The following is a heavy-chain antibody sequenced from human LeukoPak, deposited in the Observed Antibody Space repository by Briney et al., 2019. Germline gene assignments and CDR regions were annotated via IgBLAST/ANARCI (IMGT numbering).Heavy chain of an antibody. CDR1: GGSFSGYY. CDR2: INDSGST. J-gene: IGHJ5*02. Sequence: SETLSLTCAVYGGSFSGYYWSWIRQPPGKGLEWIGEINDSGSTNYNPSLKSRVTISVDTSKNQFSLKLSSVTAADTAVYYCARGGYYGSGSYRNWFDPWGQGTLVTVSS. V-gene: IGHV4-34*01. CDR3: ARGGYYGSGSYRNWFDP. D-gene: IGHD3-10*01.